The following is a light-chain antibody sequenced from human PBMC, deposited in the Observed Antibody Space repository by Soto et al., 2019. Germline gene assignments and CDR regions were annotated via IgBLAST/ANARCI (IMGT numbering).Light chain of an antibody. CDR1: SSYVGGYDF. CDR2: DVS. Sequence: QSALTKLASVTRSAGQWIPISCTGTSSYVGGYDFVTWYQQHPGEAPKLMIHDVSSRASGVPNRFSGSKSGTTASLTISGLQAEDEADYYCCSYASSTSYVFGTGTKVTVL. J-gene: IGLJ1*01. CDR3: CSYASSTSYV. V-gene: IGLV2-14*03.